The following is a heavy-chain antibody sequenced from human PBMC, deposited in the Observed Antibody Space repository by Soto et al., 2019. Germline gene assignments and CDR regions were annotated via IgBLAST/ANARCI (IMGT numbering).Heavy chain of an antibody. CDR2: IVVGSGNT. CDR1: GFTFTSSA. D-gene: IGHD3-22*01. CDR3: AAPYYYDSRERGDY. J-gene: IGHJ4*02. Sequence: QMQLVQSGPEVKKPGTSVKVSCKASGFTFTSSAVQWVRQAREQRLEWIGWIVVGSGNTNYAQKFQERVTITRDMSTSTAYMELSSLRSEDTAVYYCAAPYYYDSRERGDYWGQGTLVTVSS. V-gene: IGHV1-58*01.